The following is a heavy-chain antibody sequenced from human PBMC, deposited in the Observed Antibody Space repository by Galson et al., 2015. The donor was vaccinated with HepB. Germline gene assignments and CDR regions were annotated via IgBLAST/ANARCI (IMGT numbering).Heavy chain of an antibody. CDR1: GYSFTSYW. D-gene: IGHD7-27*01. CDR2: IDPSDSYT. CDR3: ARHTGELGIPLYYYDGMDV. V-gene: IGHV5-10-1*01. J-gene: IGHJ6*02. Sequence: QSGAEVKKPGESLRISCKGSGYSFTSYWISWVRQMPGKGLEWMGRIDPSDSYTNYSPSFQGHVTISADKSISTAYLQWSSLKASDTAMYYCARHTGELGIPLYYYDGMDVWGQGTTVTVSS.